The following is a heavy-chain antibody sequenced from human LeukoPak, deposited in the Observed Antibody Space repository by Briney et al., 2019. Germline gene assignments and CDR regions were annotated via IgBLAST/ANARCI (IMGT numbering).Heavy chain of an antibody. CDR1: GFTFTSYW. CDR3: AVGAAELDY. J-gene: IGHJ4*02. V-gene: IGHV3-74*01. Sequence: GGSLRLSCAASGFTFTSYWIHWVRQAPGKGLVWVSRTNSDGSSASYADSVKGRFTISRDNAKNTLYLQMNSLRAEDTAVYYCAVGAAELDYWGQGTQVTVSS. D-gene: IGHD1-26*01. CDR2: TNSDGSSA.